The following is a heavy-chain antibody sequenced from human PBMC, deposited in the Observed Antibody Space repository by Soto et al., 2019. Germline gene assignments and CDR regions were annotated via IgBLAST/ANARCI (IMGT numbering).Heavy chain of an antibody. J-gene: IGHJ4*02. CDR3: ARDGGRYSSSWYLGIHFDY. V-gene: IGHV1-18*01. CDR2: ISAYNGNT. Sequence: QVQLVQSGAEVKKPGASVKVSCKASGYTFTSYGISWVRQAPGQGLEWMGWISAYNGNTNYAQKLQGRVTMTTDTSTSTAYMELRSLRSDDTAVYYCARDGGRYSSSWYLGIHFDYWGQGTLVTVSS. CDR1: GYTFTSYG. D-gene: IGHD6-13*01.